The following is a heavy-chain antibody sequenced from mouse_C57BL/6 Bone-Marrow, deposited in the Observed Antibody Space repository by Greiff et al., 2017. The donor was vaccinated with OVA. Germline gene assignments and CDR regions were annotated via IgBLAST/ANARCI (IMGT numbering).Heavy chain of an antibody. Sequence: QVQLQQSGAELVKPGASVKISCKASGYAFSSYWMNWVKQRPGKGLEWIGQIYPGDGDTNYNGKFKGKATLTADKSSSTAYMQLSSLTSEDSAVYFCAREELGLYYFDYWGQGTTLTVSS. D-gene: IGHD4-1*01. CDR2: IYPGDGDT. CDR3: AREELGLYYFDY. V-gene: IGHV1-80*01. J-gene: IGHJ2*01. CDR1: GYAFSSYW.